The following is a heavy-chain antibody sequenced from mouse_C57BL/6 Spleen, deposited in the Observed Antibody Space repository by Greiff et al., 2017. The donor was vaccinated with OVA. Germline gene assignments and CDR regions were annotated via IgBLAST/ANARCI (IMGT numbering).Heavy chain of an antibody. CDR3: ARRRSIYYCFDY. J-gene: IGHJ2*01. V-gene: IGHV1-59*01. CDR2: IDPSDSYT. CDR1: GYTFTSYW. D-gene: IGHD2-3*01. Sequence: QVQLQQSGAELVRPGTSVKLSCKASGYTFTSYWMHWVKQRPGQGLEWIGVIDPSDSYTNYNQKFKGKATLTVDTSSSTAYMQLSSLTSEDSAVYYCARRRSIYYCFDYWGQGTTLTVSS.